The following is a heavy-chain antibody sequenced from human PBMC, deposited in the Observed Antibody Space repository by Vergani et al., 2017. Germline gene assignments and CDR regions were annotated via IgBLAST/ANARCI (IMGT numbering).Heavy chain of an antibody. CDR1: GDSINNGSYY. D-gene: IGHD5-24*01. CDR2: ISISGNT. J-gene: IGHJ5*02. V-gene: IGHV4-61*02. Sequence: QVQLQESGPGLVKPSQTLSLTCSVSGDSINNGSYYWSWIRQPAGKGLEWIGRISISGNTDYNSSLKRRISMSVETSKNQFSLKVNSLTAADTAVYFCARDQWDDDGPRGWFAPWGQGILVTVSS. CDR3: ARDQWDDDGPRGWFAP.